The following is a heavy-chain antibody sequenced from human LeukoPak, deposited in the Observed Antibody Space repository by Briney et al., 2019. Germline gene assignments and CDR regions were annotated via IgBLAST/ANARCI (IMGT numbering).Heavy chain of an antibody. CDR2: IYYSGST. CDR3: ARSRGYSYGNFDY. J-gene: IGHJ4*02. CDR1: GGSISSYY. V-gene: IGHV4-59*01. D-gene: IGHD5-18*01. Sequence: PSETLFLTCTVSGGSISSYYWSWIRQPPGKGLEWIGYIYYSGSTNYNPSLKSRVTISVDTSKNQFSLKLSSVTAADTAVYYCARSRGYSYGNFDYWGQGTLVTVSS.